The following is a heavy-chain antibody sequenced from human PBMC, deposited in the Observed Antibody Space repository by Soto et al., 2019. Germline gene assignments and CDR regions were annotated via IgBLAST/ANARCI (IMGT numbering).Heavy chain of an antibody. CDR2: IKTDGTST. Sequence: EVQLVESGGGLVQPGGSRRLSCASAGFTLSSRWMHWVRQAPVKGLVWVSRIKTDGTSTIYADTVKGRFTISRDNAKNTLYLQMNSLRAEDTGMYYCARDQDTYGQAVFDSWGQGTLVTVSS. D-gene: IGHD2-15*01. V-gene: IGHV3-74*01. J-gene: IGHJ4*02. CDR3: ARDQDTYGQAVFDS. CDR1: GFTLSSRW.